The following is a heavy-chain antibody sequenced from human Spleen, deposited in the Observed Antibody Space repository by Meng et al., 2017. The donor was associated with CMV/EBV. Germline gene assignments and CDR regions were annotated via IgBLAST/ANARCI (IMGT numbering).Heavy chain of an antibody. V-gene: IGHV3-21*01. J-gene: IGHJ4*02. CDR1: GFTFMTYS. Sequence: GESLKISCEASGFTFMTYSMNWVRQAPGKGLEWVSSISDRGTVIHYADSVRGRFTLSRDNAKSSLSLQMNSLRAEDTAVYYCARSYDFWSASFDYWGQGTLVTVSS. D-gene: IGHD3-3*01. CDR2: ISDRGTVI. CDR3: ARSYDFWSASFDY.